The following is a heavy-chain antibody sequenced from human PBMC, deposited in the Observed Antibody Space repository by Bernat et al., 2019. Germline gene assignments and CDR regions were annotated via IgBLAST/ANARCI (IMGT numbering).Heavy chain of an antibody. D-gene: IGHD4-17*01. Sequence: EVQLVESGGGVVQPGGSLRLSCAASGFTLDTYAMHWVGQAPGKGLEWVSLISGDGGSTYYADAVKGRFTISRDNSKNSLYLQMNSLRTEDTALYYCATTTTVTSAEYFQHWGQGTLVTVSS. CDR3: ATTTTVTSAEYFQH. CDR2: ISGDGGST. CDR1: GFTLDTYA. J-gene: IGHJ1*01. V-gene: IGHV3-43*02.